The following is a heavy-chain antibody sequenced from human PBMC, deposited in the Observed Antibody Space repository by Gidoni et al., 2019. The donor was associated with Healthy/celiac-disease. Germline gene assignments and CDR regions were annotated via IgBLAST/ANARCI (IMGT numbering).Heavy chain of an antibody. V-gene: IGHV3-33*01. J-gene: IGHJ6*02. CDR1: GFTFSSYG. CDR2: IWYDGSNK. D-gene: IGHD3-3*01. CDR3: ARGALVESAYYYYYGMDV. Sequence: QVQLVESGGGVVQPGRSLRLSCAASGFTFSSYGRHWVRLAPGKGLEWVAVIWYDGSNKYYADSVKGRFTISRDNSKNTLYLQMNSLRAEDTAVYYCARGALVESAYYYYYGMDVWGQGTTVTVSS.